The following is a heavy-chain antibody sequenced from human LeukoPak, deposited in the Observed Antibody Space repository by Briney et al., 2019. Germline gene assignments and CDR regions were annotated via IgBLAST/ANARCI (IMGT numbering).Heavy chain of an antibody. D-gene: IGHD6-19*01. CDR2: LYHSGTT. V-gene: IGHV4-59*01. CDR1: GGSISSYY. Sequence: SETLSLTCTVSGGSISSYYWSWIRQPPGKELGWIGCLYHSGTTTYNPSLKSRITGSVDTSRNQFSLKLISMTAADTALYFCAGGGQWLAFDSWGLGTLVTVSS. J-gene: IGHJ4*02. CDR3: AGGGQWLAFDS.